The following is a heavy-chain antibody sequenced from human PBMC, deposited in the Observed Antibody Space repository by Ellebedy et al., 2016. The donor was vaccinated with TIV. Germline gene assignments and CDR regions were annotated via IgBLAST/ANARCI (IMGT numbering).Heavy chain of an antibody. Sequence: GESLKISCAASGFTFRSRPMNWVRQAPGKGREWVSYIGSRTSKIYYADSVKGRFTISRDNAKNSLYLQMNSLRDEDTAVYYCARGGGERLRYAFDIWGHGTLVTVSS. CDR2: IGSRTSKI. J-gene: IGHJ3*02. D-gene: IGHD1-26*01. V-gene: IGHV3-48*02. CDR3: ARGGGERLRYAFDI. CDR1: GFTFRSRP.